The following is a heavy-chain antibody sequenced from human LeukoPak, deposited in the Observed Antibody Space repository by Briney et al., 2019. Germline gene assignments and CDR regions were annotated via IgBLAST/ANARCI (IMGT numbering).Heavy chain of an antibody. CDR3: ARDGVTYYDILTGYYPGGY. CDR1: GFTFSSYA. D-gene: IGHD3-9*01. CDR2: ISYDGSNK. J-gene: IGHJ4*02. V-gene: IGHV3-30-3*01. Sequence: GGSLRLSCAASGFTFSSYAMYWVRQAPGKGLEWVAVISYDGSNKYYADSVKGRFTISRDNSKNTLYLQMNSLRAEDTAVYYCARDGVTYYDILTGYYPGGYWGQGTLVTVSS.